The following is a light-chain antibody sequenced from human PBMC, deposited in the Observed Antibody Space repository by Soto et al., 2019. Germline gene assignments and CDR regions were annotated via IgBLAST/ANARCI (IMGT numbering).Light chain of an antibody. V-gene: IGKV1-39*01. J-gene: IGKJ1*01. Sequence: DIQMTQSPSSLSASVGDRVTITCRASQSISSYLNWYQQKPGKAPKLLIYAASSLQSGVPSRFSGSGSRTDFTLTISSLQPQDFATYYCQQSYSTPRTFGQGTKVGIK. CDR3: QQSYSTPRT. CDR2: AAS. CDR1: QSISSY.